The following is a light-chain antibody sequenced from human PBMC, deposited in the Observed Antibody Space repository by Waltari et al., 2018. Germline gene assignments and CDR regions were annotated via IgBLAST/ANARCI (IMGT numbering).Light chain of an antibody. CDR3: HQYYSTLWT. CDR1: QSVSSSY. J-gene: IGKJ1*01. CDR2: GAS. V-gene: IGKV3-20*01. Sequence: EIVLTQSPGTLSLSPGERATLSCRASQSVSSSYLAWYQQKPGQAPRLLIYGASSRATGIPDRFSGSGSGTDFTLTISIMQAEDVAVYYCHQYYSTLWTFGQGTKVEIK.